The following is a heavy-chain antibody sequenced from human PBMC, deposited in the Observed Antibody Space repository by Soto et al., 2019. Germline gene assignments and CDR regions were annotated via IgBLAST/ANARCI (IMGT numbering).Heavy chain of an antibody. CDR1: GFTFDDNG. Sequence: EVQLVESGGGLVQPGRSLRLSCVASGFTFDDNGMHWVRRGPGRGLEWVSGISWNSETTGYADSVKGRFTISRDNAKNSLYLQMTNLRAEDTAVYYCARAPYFGSGTYYYYALDVWGQGTTVTVSS. CDR2: ISWNSETT. D-gene: IGHD3-10*01. V-gene: IGHV3-9*01. J-gene: IGHJ6*02. CDR3: ARAPYFGSGTYYYYALDV.